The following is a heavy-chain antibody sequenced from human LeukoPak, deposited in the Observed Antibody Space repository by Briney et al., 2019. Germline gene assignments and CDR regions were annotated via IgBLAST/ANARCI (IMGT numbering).Heavy chain of an antibody. V-gene: IGHV4-30-4*07. CDR1: GGSISSGGYS. CDR2: VYYSGST. CDR3: ARGSSSWLDYYMDV. D-gene: IGHD6-13*01. J-gene: IGHJ6*03. Sequence: SETLSLTCAVSGGSISSGGYSWTWIRQPPGKGLECVGHVYYSGSTYYNPSLKSRVTISLVTSKNQFSLKLSSVTAADTAVYYCARGSSSWLDYYMDVWGKGTTVTVSS.